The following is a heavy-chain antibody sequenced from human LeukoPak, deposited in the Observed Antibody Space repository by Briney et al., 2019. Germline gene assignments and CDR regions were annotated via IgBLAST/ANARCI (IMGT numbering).Heavy chain of an antibody. D-gene: IGHD1-1*01. V-gene: IGHV3-23*01. CDR2: ISGSGGST. CDR1: GFTFSSYA. CDR3: ARGRVSSSTWYSTYYYYFYMDV. J-gene: IGHJ6*03. Sequence: GGSLRLSCAASGFTFSSYAMSWVRQAPGKGLEWVSAISGSGGSTYYADSVKGRFTISRDNAKNSLYLQMNGLRAEDTAVYFCARGRVSSSTWYSTYYYYFYMDVWGKGTTVTVSS.